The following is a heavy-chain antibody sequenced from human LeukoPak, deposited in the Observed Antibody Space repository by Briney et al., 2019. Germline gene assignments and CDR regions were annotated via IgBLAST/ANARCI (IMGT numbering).Heavy chain of an antibody. J-gene: IGHJ5*02. D-gene: IGHD4/OR15-4a*01. CDR3: AKDGPSYGALPRNYFDP. V-gene: IGHV3-30*02. Sequence: GGSLRLSCAASGFTFSTYGMHWLRQAPGKGLEWVAFIRYDGSNRDYIGSVKGRFTITRDNSKNTVYLQMNSLRPEDTAVYYCAKDGPSYGALPRNYFDPWGQGTLVTVSS. CDR2: IRYDGSNR. CDR1: GFTFSTYG.